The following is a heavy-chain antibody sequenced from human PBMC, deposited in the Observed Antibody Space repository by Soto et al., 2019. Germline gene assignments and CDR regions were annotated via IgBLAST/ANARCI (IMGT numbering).Heavy chain of an antibody. Sequence: QVQLQESGPGLVKTSETLFLTCTFTGASISSYYWSWIRQPPGNGLEWIGHISYSGSTNYNPSVMGRVTVSLDRSTNQFSLKLSSVTAADTAVYYCARAQPFEFHNWFAPWGQGTLVSVSS. J-gene: IGHJ5*02. CDR3: ARAQPFEFHNWFAP. V-gene: IGHV4-59*01. CDR1: GASISSYY. CDR2: ISYSGST. D-gene: IGHD2-2*01.